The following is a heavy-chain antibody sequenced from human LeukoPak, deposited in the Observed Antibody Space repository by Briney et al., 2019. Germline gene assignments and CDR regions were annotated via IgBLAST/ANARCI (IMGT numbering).Heavy chain of an antibody. CDR3: ARYYYDSSGYYYEVLFYGMDV. J-gene: IGHJ6*02. V-gene: IGHV1-18*01. CDR1: GYTFTSYG. D-gene: IGHD3-22*01. Sequence: ASVKVSCKASGYTFTSYGISWVRQAPGQGLEWMGWISAYNGNTNYAQKLQGRVTMTTDTSTSTAYMELRSLRSDDTAVYYCARYYYDSSGYYYEVLFYGMDVWGQGTTVTVSS. CDR2: ISAYNGNT.